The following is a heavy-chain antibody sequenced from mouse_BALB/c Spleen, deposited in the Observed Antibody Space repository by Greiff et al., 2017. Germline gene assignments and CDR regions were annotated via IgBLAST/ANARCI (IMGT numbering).Heavy chain of an antibody. J-gene: IGHJ4*01. V-gene: IGHV3-2*02. Sequence: EVKLQESGPGLVKPSQSLSLTCTVTGYSITSDYAWNWIRQFPGNKLEWMGYISYSGSTSYNPSLKSRISITRDTSKNQFFLQLNSVTTEDTATYYCARNGYYVGYAMDYWGQGTSVTVSS. CDR1: GYSITSDYA. D-gene: IGHD2-3*01. CDR2: ISYSGST. CDR3: ARNGYYVGYAMDY.